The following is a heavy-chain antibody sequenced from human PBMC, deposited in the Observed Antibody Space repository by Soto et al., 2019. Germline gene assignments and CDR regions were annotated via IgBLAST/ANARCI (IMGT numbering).Heavy chain of an antibody. D-gene: IGHD6-13*01. V-gene: IGHV3-21*04. CDR2: ISSSSSYI. Sequence: GGSLRLSCAASGFTFSSYSMNWVRQAPGKGLEWVSSISSSSSYIYYADSVKGRFTISRDNAKNSLYLQMNSLRAEDTAVYYCARGGSIAAVLYYYYGMDVWGQGTTVTVSS. CDR1: GFTFSSYS. CDR3: ARGGSIAAVLYYYYGMDV. J-gene: IGHJ6*02.